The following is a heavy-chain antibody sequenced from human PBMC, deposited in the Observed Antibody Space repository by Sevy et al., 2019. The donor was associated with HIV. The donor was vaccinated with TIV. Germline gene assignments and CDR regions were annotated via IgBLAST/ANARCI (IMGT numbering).Heavy chain of an antibody. J-gene: IGHJ3*02. CDR1: GFSFSAYG. D-gene: IGHD3-10*01. V-gene: IGHV3-30*02. Sequence: GGSLRLSCAASGFSFSAYGMHWVRQAPGKGLEWVTFIRYDGSTRYYADSVKGRFTISRDNLRSTLYLEMNSLRAEDTAVYCCVKGLGMVQGALLSDDTWGQGTMVTVSS. CDR3: VKGLGMVQGALLSDDT. CDR2: IRYDGSTR.